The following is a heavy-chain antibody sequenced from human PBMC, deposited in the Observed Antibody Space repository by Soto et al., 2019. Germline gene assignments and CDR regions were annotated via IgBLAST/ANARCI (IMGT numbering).Heavy chain of an antibody. V-gene: IGHV1-8*01. Sequence: QVQLVQSGAEVKKPGASVKVSCKASGYTFTSYDINWVRQATGQGLGLMGWMNPNSGNTGYAQKFQGRVTXTXHIAISTAYMALSSLRSEGTAVYYCATTIYGDDVDYWGQGTLVTVSS. CDR2: MNPNSGNT. CDR3: ATTIYGDDVDY. CDR1: GYTFTSYD. D-gene: IGHD4-17*01. J-gene: IGHJ4*02.